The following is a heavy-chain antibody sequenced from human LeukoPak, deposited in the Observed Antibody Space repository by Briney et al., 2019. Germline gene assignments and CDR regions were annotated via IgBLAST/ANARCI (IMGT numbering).Heavy chain of an antibody. V-gene: IGHV4-59*01. CDR3: ARTTEGYAGGPGYSYYYYMDV. CDR1: GGSISSYY. Sequence: SETLSLTCTVSGGSISSYYWSWIRQPPGKGLELIGYIHYSGSTHYNPSLKSRVTISVDTSKNQVSLKLRSVTAADTAVYYCARTTEGYAGGPGYSYYYYMDVWGKGTTVTISS. D-gene: IGHD5-12*01. CDR2: IHYSGST. J-gene: IGHJ6*03.